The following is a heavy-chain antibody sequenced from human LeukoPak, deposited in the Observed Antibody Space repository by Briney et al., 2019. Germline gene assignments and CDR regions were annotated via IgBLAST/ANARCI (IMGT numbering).Heavy chain of an antibody. Sequence: PSETLSLTCTVSGGSVSSGSYYWSWMRQPPGKGREWIGYIYYSGSTNYNPSLKSRVTISVDTSKNQFSLKLSSVTAADTAVYYCARDQTAMRSFDLWGRGTLVTVSS. D-gene: IGHD5-18*01. CDR2: IYYSGST. V-gene: IGHV4-61*01. CDR1: GGSVSSGSYY. J-gene: IGHJ2*01. CDR3: ARDQTAMRSFDL.